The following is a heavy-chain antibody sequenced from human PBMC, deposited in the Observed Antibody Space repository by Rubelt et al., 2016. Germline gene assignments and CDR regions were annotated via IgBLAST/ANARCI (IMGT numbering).Heavy chain of an antibody. J-gene: IGHJ5*02. Sequence: VKGRFTISRDDSKSIAYLQMNSLKTEDTAVYYCTRDVARSGGSCYFWFDPWGQGTLVTVSS. CDR3: TRDVARSGGSCYFWFDP. D-gene: IGHD2-15*01. V-gene: IGHV3-49*02.